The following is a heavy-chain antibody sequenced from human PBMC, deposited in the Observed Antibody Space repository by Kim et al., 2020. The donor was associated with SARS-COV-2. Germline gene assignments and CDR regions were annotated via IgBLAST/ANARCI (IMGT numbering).Heavy chain of an antibody. V-gene: IGHV1-18*04. CDR1: GYTFTSYG. Sequence: ASVKVSCKASGYTFTSYGISWVRQAPGQGLEWMGWISAYNGNTNYAQKLQGRVTMTTDTSTSTAYMELRSLRSDDTAVYYCAREKAVVVITTGGGFDYWGQGTLVTVSS. J-gene: IGHJ4*02. CDR2: ISAYNGNT. CDR3: AREKAVVVITTGGGFDY. D-gene: IGHD3-22*01.